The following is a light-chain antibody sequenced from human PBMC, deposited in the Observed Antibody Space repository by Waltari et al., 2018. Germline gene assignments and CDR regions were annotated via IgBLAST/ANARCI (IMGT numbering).Light chain of an antibody. V-gene: IGLV2-23*02. CDR1: SRAVARYNL. CDR2: EVN. Sequence: QSALTQPASVSGSPGQSIAISCTGTSRAVARYNLVSWYQPFPGKAPKLKLYEVNQRPSGISNRFSGSKFGNTASLTISGLQAEDEGDYYCCSYTRGSVICGGGTKLTVL. CDR3: CSYTRGSVI. J-gene: IGLJ2*01.